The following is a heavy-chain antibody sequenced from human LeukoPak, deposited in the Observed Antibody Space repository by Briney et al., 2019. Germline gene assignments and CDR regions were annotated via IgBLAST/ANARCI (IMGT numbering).Heavy chain of an antibody. V-gene: IGHV1-2*06. J-gene: IGHJ4*02. D-gene: IGHD2-21*02. CDR2: INPNSGGT. CDR3: ARVGYCGGDCYSFDY. Sequence: ASVKVSCKASGYTFTGYYMHWVRQAPGQGLEWMGRINPNSGGTNYAQKFQGRVTMTRDTPISTAYMELSRLRSDDTAVYYCARVGYCGGDCYSFDYWGQGTLVTVSS. CDR1: GYTFTGYY.